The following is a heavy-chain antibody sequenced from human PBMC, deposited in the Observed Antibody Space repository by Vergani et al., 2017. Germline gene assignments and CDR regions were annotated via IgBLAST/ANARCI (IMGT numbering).Heavy chain of an antibody. D-gene: IGHD1-14*01. Sequence: EVQLLESGGGSAQPGESLRFSCVSSGSTFTAHGLNGVRQARGKGLEWVSGISGQNFRTHYADSVKGRITISRDDSKNTVYLQIDSLRAEDTAFYYCVRVLHTSYNLGAFDIWGQGIKVTVSS. CDR1: GSTFTAHG. V-gene: IGHV3-23*01. CDR3: VRVLHTSYNLGAFDI. CDR2: ISGQNFRT. J-gene: IGHJ3*02.